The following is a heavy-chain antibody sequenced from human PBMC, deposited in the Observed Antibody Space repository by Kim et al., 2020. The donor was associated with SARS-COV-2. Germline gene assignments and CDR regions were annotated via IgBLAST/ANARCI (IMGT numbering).Heavy chain of an antibody. J-gene: IGHJ6*04. Sequence: DSVKGRFTISRDNAKNSLYLQMNSLRAEDTAVYYCASQDIVVVPAAMVDVWGKGTTVTVSS. CDR3: ASQDIVVVPAAMVDV. V-gene: IGHV3-21*01. D-gene: IGHD2-2*01.